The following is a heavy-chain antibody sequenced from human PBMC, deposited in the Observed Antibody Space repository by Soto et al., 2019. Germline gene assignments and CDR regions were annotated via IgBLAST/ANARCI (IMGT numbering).Heavy chain of an antibody. CDR1: GFPFIHYW. D-gene: IGHD3-16*01. V-gene: IGHV3-74*01. Sequence: MQMVESGGGSVQPGGSLRLSCAASGFPFIHYWMHWVRQTPGKGLVWVSRINPAGTITNYADSVEGRFTISRDNADSALFLQMNSRSAEDTAIYYCTSDTFGLRDTWGQGTLVTVSS. J-gene: IGHJ5*02. CDR3: TSDTFGLRDT. CDR2: INPAGTIT.